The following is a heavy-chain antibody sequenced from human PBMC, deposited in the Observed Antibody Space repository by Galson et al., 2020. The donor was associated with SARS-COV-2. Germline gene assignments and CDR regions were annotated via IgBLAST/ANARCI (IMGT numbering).Heavy chain of an antibody. CDR3: ESDPTYYYGAGGWYEYGMDV. Sequence: GESLKISCAASGFTFSSYAMHWVRQAPSKGLEWVAVISYDGSNKYHADSVKCRLTISRDNSKNKLYLQMNSLRAEDTAVYYCESDPTYYYGAGGWYEYGMDVWVQGTTVTVSS. CDR1: GFTFSSYA. J-gene: IGHJ6*02. V-gene: IGHV3-30*04. D-gene: IGHD3-10*01. CDR2: ISYDGSNK.